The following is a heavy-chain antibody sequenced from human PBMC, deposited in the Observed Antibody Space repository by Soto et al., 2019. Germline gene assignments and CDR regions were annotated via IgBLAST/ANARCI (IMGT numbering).Heavy chain of an antibody. CDR1: RFTFRDAW. J-gene: IGHJ4*02. V-gene: IGHV3-15*01. CDR3: TTGLSNGYYNFDF. CDR2: IKREIDGGTT. Sequence: WGSLRLSCAASRFTFRDAWMSWVRQAPGKGLEWVGRIKREIDGGTTDYAAPVKGRFTISRDDSENTLYLQMNSLKTEDTAVYYCTTGLSNGYYNFDFWGQGTLVTVSS. D-gene: IGHD3-22*01.